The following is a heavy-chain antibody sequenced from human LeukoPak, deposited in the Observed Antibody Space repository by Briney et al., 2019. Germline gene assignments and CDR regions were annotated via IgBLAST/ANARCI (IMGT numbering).Heavy chain of an antibody. CDR1: GFTFGSYA. V-gene: IGHV3-23*01. J-gene: IGHJ3*02. D-gene: IGHD2-21*01. Sequence: GGSLRLSCAASGFTFGSYAMSWVRQAPGKGLEWVSAISGSGGSTYYADSVKGRFTISRDNFKNTLYLQMNSLRAEDTAVYYCAKIEPVMSDAFDIWGQGTMVTVSS. CDR3: AKIEPVMSDAFDI. CDR2: ISGSGGST.